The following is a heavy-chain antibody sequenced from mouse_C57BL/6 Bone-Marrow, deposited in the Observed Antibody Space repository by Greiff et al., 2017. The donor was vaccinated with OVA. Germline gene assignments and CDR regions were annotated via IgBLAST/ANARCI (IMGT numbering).Heavy chain of an antibody. CDR2: INPGSGGT. J-gene: IGHJ2*01. D-gene: IGHD1-2*01. CDR3: ARSSLLRSFDY. V-gene: IGHV1-54*01. CDR1: GYAFTNYL. Sequence: QVQLQQSGAELVRPGTSVKVSCKASGYAFTNYLIAWVKQRPGQGLEWIGVINPGSGGTNYNEKFKGKATLTADKSSSTAYMQLSSLTSEDSAVYFCARSSLLRSFDYWGQGTTLTVSS.